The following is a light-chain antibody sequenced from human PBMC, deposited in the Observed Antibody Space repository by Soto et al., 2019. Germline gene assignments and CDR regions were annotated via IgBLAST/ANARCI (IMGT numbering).Light chain of an antibody. V-gene: IGLV9-49*01. CDR2: VGTGGIVG. J-gene: IGLJ2*01. CDR3: GADHGSGSNFVLV. Sequence: QSVLTQPPSVSASLGASVTLTCTLSSGYSNYKVDWYQQRPGKGPRFVMRVGTGGIVGSKGDGIPDRFSVLGSGLNRYLTVKNIQEEDESDYHCGADHGSGSNFVLVFGGGTKLTVL. CDR1: SGYSNYK.